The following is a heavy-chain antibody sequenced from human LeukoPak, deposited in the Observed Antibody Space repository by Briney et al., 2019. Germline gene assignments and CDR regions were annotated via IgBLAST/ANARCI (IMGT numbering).Heavy chain of an antibody. D-gene: IGHD3-10*01. CDR2: IHYTGRT. CDR3: ARQGSMTRGGYWLDP. CDR1: GASINTTNFY. Sequence: PSETLSLTCTVSGASINTTNFYWAWIRQPPGKGLESIGNIHYTGRTYSNASLNSRVTISVDTSKNQLSLKLTSVSAADTAVYYCARQGSMTRGGYWLDPWGRGTLVIVSS. J-gene: IGHJ5*02. V-gene: IGHV4-39*01.